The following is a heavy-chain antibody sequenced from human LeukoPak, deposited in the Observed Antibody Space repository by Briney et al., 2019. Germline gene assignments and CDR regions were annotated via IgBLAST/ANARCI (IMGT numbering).Heavy chain of an antibody. CDR2: IYHSGST. CDR3: ARIGNYYFDY. CDR1: GGSTTVGNW. V-gene: IGHV4-4*02. Sequence: SETLSLTCAVSGGSTTVGNWWSGVGRPQGKGWEWIGEIYHSGSTNYNPSLKSRVTISVDKSKNQFSLKLTSVTAADTAVYYCARIGNYYFDYWGQGTLVTVSS. D-gene: IGHD1-1*01. J-gene: IGHJ4*02.